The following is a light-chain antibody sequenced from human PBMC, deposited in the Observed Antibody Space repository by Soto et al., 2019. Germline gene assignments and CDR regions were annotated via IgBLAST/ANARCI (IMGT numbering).Light chain of an antibody. V-gene: IGKV1-39*01. CDR3: QQSYSTPWT. CDR2: AAS. Sequence: DIQTTQSPSTLSASVGDRVTITCRASQSISSYLNWYQQKPGKAPKLLIYAASSLHSGVPSRFSGSGSGTDFTLTISSLQPEDFATYYCQQSYSTPWTFGQGTKVDNK. J-gene: IGKJ1*01. CDR1: QSISSY.